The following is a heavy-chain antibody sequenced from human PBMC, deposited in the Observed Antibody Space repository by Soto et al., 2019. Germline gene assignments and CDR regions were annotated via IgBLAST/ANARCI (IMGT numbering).Heavy chain of an antibody. CDR3: AGAYRGDCDSTRCYGALGY. CDR2: ISTSGSTI. J-gene: IGHJ4*02. D-gene: IGHD2-2*01. CDR1: GFTLSDYY. Sequence: QVHLVESGGGLVKPGGSLRLSCAASGFTLSDYYMGWIRQAPGKGREWVSYISTSGSTIFYSDSVKGRFTISRDNAKNSLFLQMDSLRAEDTAVYYCAGAYRGDCDSTRCYGALGYWGQGTVVTVSS. V-gene: IGHV3-11*01.